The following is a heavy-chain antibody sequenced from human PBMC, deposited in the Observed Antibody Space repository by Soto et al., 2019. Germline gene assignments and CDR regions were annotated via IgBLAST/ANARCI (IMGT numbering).Heavy chain of an antibody. CDR3: ARGEAGYYYDSSGYTATPSASDI. V-gene: IGHV4-59*01. J-gene: IGHJ3*02. Sequence: PSETLSLTCTVSGGSISSYYWSWIRQPPGKGLECIGYIYYSGSTNYNPSLKSRVTISVDTSKNQFSLKLSSVTAADTAVYYCARGEAGYYYDSSGYTATPSASDIWGQGTMVTVSS. CDR2: IYYSGST. D-gene: IGHD3-22*01. CDR1: GGSISSYY.